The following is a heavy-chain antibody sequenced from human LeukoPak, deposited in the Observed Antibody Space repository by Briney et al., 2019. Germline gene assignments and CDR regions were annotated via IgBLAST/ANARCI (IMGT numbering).Heavy chain of an antibody. CDR1: GFTFSNYW. CDR2: IKQDGSEK. CDR3: AKGLNFGAFDI. J-gene: IGHJ3*02. D-gene: IGHD1-7*01. Sequence: GGSLRLSCAASGFTFSNYWMSWVRQAPGKGLEWVANIKQDGSEKYYVDSVKGRFTISRDNAKNSLYLQMNSLRVEDTALYYCAKGLNFGAFDIWGQGTMVTVSS. V-gene: IGHV3-7*03.